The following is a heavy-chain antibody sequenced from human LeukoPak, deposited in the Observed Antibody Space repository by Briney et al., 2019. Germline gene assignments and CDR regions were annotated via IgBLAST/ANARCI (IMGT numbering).Heavy chain of an antibody. CDR2: MNPNSGNT. V-gene: IGHV1-8*01. J-gene: IGHJ4*02. D-gene: IGHD3-10*01. CDR1: GYSFSSHD. Sequence: ASVKVSCKASGYSFSSHDINWVRQATGQGLEWMGWMNPNSGNTGYAQKFQGRVTITRNTSISTAYMELSSLRSEDTAVYYCVRGDYYDSGIYPAFDWGQGTLVTVSS. CDR3: VRGDYYDSGIYPAFD.